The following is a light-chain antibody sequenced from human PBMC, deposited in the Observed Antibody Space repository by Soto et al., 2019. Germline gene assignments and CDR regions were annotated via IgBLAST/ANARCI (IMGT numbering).Light chain of an antibody. CDR2: GAS. Sequence: EIVLTQSPGTLSLSPGEGATLSCRASQSVSSNYLAWYQQKPDQAPRLLIYGASTRATGIPDRFSGSGSGTDFTFTISRLESEDFAVYFCQQYGSSPLTFGGGTKVEIK. J-gene: IGKJ4*01. V-gene: IGKV3-20*01. CDR3: QQYGSSPLT. CDR1: QSVSSNY.